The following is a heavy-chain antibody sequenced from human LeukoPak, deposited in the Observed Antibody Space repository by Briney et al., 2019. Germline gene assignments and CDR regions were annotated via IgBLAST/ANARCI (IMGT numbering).Heavy chain of an antibody. CDR2: INNDGSGT. D-gene: IGHD2-2*01. CDR1: GFTFSSYW. J-gene: IGHJ6*02. V-gene: IGHV3-74*01. CDR3: ALSSIHKDYYFGMDV. Sequence: GGSLRLSCAASGFTFSSYWMHWVRQAPGKGLVWVSVINNDGSGTNYADSVKSRSTISRDNAKNTLYLQMTSLGAEDTAVYYCALSSIHKDYYFGMDVWGQGTTVTVSS.